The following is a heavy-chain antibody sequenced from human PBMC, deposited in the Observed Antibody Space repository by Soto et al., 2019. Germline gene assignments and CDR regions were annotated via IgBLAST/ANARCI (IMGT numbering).Heavy chain of an antibody. CDR1: GFSLSTSGLG. Sequence: QITLKESAPALVKPTQTLTLTCTFSGFSLSTSGLGVDWLRQPPGKALEWLALIYWDDDKRYSPSLKSRLTITKDTSKTQLVLTMTNMDPVDTATYFCAHNRFLYDFWSARDSFDIWGHGTMVTVSS. CDR2: IYWDDDK. D-gene: IGHD3-3*01. J-gene: IGHJ3*02. CDR3: AHNRFLYDFWSARDSFDI. V-gene: IGHV2-5*02.